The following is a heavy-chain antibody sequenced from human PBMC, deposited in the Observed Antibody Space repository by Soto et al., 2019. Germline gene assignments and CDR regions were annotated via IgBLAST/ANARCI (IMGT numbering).Heavy chain of an antibody. V-gene: IGHV1-8*01. CDR2: MNPNSGNT. D-gene: IGHD2-2*01. CDR1: GYTFTDYD. J-gene: IGHJ3*01. Sequence: QVQLVQSGAEVRRPGTSVMVSCKTSGYTFTDYDINWVRQATGQGLEWMGWMNPNSGNTGYAQKLQGRVSMTRNTATSTAYMELSSLRSDDTAIYYCARDSSTTNPVWGQGTMVTVSS. CDR3: ARDSSTTNPV.